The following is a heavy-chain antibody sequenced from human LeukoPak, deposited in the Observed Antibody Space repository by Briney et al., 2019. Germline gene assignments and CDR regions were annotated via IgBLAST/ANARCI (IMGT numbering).Heavy chain of an antibody. CDR2: IYSDNT. D-gene: IGHD4/OR15-4a*01. CDR1: GFTFSSYG. CDR3: ARWAGAYSHPYDY. J-gene: IGHJ4*02. Sequence: GGSLRLSCAASGFTFSSYGMSWVRQAPGKGLEWVSFIYSDNTHYSDSVKGRFTISRDNSKNTLYLQMNSLRAEDTAVYYCARWAGAYSHPYDYWGQGTLVTVSS. V-gene: IGHV3-53*01.